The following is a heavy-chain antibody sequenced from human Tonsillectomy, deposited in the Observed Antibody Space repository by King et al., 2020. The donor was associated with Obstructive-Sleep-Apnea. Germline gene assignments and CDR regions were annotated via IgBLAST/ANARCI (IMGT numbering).Heavy chain of an antibody. CDR3: ARQVPGPNWFDP. CDR1: GFTFSDYS. J-gene: IGHJ5*02. V-gene: IGHV3-21*01. Sequence: VQLVGSGGGLVKPGGSLRLSCVASGFTFSDYSMTWVRQAPGKGLEWVSSISAGSSDIYYADSVKGQFAISRDNAKNSLYLQMNGLRDDDTAVYYCARQVPGPNWFDPWGQGTLVTVSS. CDR2: ISAGSSDI.